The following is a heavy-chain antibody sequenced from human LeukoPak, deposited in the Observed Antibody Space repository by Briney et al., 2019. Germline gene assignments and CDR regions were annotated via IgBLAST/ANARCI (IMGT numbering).Heavy chain of an antibody. CDR2: IYYSGGT. CDR3: ARVITYTSGSVSAFDI. D-gene: IGHD6-25*01. CDR1: GGSISSYY. J-gene: IGHJ3*02. V-gene: IGHV4-59*01. Sequence: SETLSLTCTVSGGSISSYYWSWIRQPPGKGLEWIGYIYYSGGTYDNPSLKSRVTISRDTSKNQFSLKLSSVTAADTAVYYCARVITYTSGSVSAFDIWGQGTMVTVSS.